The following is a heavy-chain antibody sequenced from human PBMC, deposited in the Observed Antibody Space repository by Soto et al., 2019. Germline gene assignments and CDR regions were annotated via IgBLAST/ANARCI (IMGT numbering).Heavy chain of an antibody. CDR1: GVTFSTYC. J-gene: IGHJ6*02. D-gene: IGHD2-21*01. V-gene: IGHV3-74*01. Sequence: DVQLVASGGTLVQPGGSLRLSCAASGVTFSTYCMNWVHQVPGEGLVWLAGMKSDGTITNYADSVKGRFTISRDKVKNTLALQMNGLRGEDTAVYYRTRLSGDNVAYFQSGVDVWGRGTTVTVSS. CDR2: MKSDGTIT. CDR3: TRLSGDNVAYFQSGVDV.